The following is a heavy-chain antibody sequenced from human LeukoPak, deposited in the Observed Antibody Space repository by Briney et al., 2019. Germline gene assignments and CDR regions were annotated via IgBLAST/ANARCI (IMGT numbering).Heavy chain of an antibody. CDR2: IIPIFGTA. J-gene: IGHJ4*02. CDR3: ARDGDCGDYEILGY. CDR1: GGTFSRYA. Sequence: SVKVSCKASGGTFSRYAISWVRQAPGQGLEWMGGIIPIFGTANYAQKFQGRVTITADESTSTAYMELSSLRSEDTVVYYCARDGDCGDYEILGYWGQGTLVTVSS. D-gene: IGHD4-17*01. V-gene: IGHV1-69*13.